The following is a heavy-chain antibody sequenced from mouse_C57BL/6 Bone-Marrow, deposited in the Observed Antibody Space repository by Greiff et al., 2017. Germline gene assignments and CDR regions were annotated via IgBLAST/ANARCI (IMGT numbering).Heavy chain of an antibody. CDR1: GYAFTNYL. V-gene: IGHV1-54*01. CDR3: ARLGPYPYYFDY. CDR2: INPGSGGT. J-gene: IGHJ2*01. D-gene: IGHD2-10*01. Sequence: QVQLQQSGAELVRPGTSVKVSCKASGYAFTNYLIEWVKQRPGQGLEWIGVINPGSGGTNYNEKFKGKATLTADKSSSTAYMQLSSLTSEDSADYFCARLGPYPYYFDYWGQGTTLTVSS.